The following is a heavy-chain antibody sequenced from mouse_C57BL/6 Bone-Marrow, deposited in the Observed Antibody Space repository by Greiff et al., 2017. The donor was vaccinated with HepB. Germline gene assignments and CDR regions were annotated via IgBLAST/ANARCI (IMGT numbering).Heavy chain of an antibody. Sequence: EVKLMESGEGLVKPGGSLKLSCAASGFTFSSYAMSWVRQTPEKRLEWVAYISSGGDYIYYADTVKGRFTISRDNARNTLYLQMSSLKSEDTAMYYCTRDLITTVGAYWGQGTLVTVSA. CDR3: TRDLITTVGAY. J-gene: IGHJ3*01. V-gene: IGHV5-9-1*02. CDR2: ISSGGDYI. D-gene: IGHD1-1*01. CDR1: GFTFSSYA.